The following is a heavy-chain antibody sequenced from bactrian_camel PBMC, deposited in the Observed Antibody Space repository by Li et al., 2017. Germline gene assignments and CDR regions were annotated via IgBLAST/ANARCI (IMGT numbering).Heavy chain of an antibody. Sequence: HVQLVESGGGSVQAGGSLRLSCAVSGDRYSSACMAWFRQYPGQGRKKIASIDSDGGTSYDQSVNGRFAISRDNAKRTLYLQMNNLKPEDTGVYYCTADPFAVVAGSRTCAGAWSQGTQVTVS. CDR2: IDSDGGT. CDR3: TADPFAVVAGSRTCAGA. V-gene: IGHV3S53*01. D-gene: IGHD6*01. CDR1: GDRYSSAC. J-gene: IGHJ6*01.